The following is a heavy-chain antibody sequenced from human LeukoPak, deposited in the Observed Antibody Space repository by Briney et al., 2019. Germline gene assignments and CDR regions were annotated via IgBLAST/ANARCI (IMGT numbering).Heavy chain of an antibody. D-gene: IGHD2-2*01. CDR1: GYTFTSYY. CDR2: INPSGGST. Sequence: ASVKVSCKASGYTFTSYYMHWVRQAPGEGLEWMGIINPSGGSTSYAQKFQGRVTMTRDMSTSTVYMELSSLRSEDTAVYYCARDRVACRSTSCYSLFQHWGQGTLVTVSS. J-gene: IGHJ1*01. V-gene: IGHV1-46*01. CDR3: ARDRVACRSTSCYSLFQH.